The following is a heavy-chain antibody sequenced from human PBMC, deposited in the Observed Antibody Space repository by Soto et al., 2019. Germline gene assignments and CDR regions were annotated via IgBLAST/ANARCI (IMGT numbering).Heavy chain of an antibody. CDR2: ISYDGSNK. CDR1: GFTFSSYA. D-gene: IGHD3-22*01. Sequence: PWRSLKLSCAASGFTFSSYAMHWVRQAPGKGLEWVAVISYDGSNKYYADSVKGRFTISRDNSKNTLYLQMNSLRAEDTAVYYCARDRYYYDSSGLIDYWGQGTMVTVSA. J-gene: IGHJ4*02. V-gene: IGHV3-30-3*01. CDR3: ARDRYYYDSSGLIDY.